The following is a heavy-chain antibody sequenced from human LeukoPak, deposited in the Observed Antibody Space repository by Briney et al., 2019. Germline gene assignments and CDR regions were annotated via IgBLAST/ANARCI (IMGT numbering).Heavy chain of an antibody. V-gene: IGHV3-30*18. CDR2: ISYDGSNK. CDR3: AKDPQGESAAIFDY. J-gene: IGHJ4*02. Sequence: GRSLRLSCAASGFTFSSYGMHWVRQAPGKGLEWVAVISYDGSNKYYADSVKGRFTISRDNSKNTLYLQMNSLRAEDTAVYYCAKDPQGESAAIFDYWGQGTLVTVSS. D-gene: IGHD2-2*01. CDR1: GFTFSSYG.